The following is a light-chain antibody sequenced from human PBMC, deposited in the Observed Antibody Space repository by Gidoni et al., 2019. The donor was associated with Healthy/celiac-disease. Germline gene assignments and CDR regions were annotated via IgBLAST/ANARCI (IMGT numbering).Light chain of an antibody. CDR2: KAS. Sequence: IQPTQSPSTRSASVGDRVTITCRASQSISSWLAWYQQKPGKAPKLLIYKASSLESGVPSRFSGSGSGTEFTLTISSLQPDDFATYYCQQYNSYLRTFXQXTKVEIK. CDR1: QSISSW. J-gene: IGKJ1*01. V-gene: IGKV1-5*03. CDR3: QQYNSYLRT.